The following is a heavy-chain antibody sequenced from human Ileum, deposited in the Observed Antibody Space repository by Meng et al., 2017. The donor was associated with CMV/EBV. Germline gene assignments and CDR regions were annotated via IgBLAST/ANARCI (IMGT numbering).Heavy chain of an antibody. CDR2: INPHSGGA. V-gene: IGHV1-2*02. CDR3: ARSEYCRDGSCYRVDP. D-gene: IGHD2-15*01. J-gene: IGHJ5*02. Sequence: YSFPDYYMRWVRPPPGQGLAWLAWINPHSGGAISARRFQGRVTLTADTSISTAYMELNRLTSDDTAVYYCARSEYCRDGSCYRVDPWGQGTLVTVSS. CDR1: YSFPDYY.